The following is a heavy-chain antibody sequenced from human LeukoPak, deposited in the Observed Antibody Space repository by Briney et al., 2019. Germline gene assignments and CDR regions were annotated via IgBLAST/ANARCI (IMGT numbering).Heavy chain of an antibody. CDR3: AREGSGYDSNWFDP. CDR2: MGISSRYI. V-gene: IGHV3-21*01. D-gene: IGHD5-12*01. J-gene: IGHJ5*02. CDR1: AFTISRYS. Sequence: GGSLRLSCAASAFTISRYSMSWVRQAPGKGLEWGSSMGISSRYIYYADSVKGRFTICRDNAKNSLYLQMNRLRAEDTAVYYCAREGSGYDSNWFDPWGQGTQVTVSS.